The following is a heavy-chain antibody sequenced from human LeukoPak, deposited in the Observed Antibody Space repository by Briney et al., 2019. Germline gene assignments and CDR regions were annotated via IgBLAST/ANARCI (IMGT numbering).Heavy chain of an antibody. J-gene: IGHJ4*02. CDR1: GFTFSSYA. Sequence: GGSLRLSCAASGFTFSSYAMHWVRQAPGKGLEWVAVISYDGSNKYYADSVKGRFTISRDNSKNTLYLQMNSLRAEDTAVYYCARRITVTTGVYFDYWGQGTLVTVSS. V-gene: IGHV3-30-3*01. D-gene: IGHD4-17*01. CDR3: ARRITVTTGVYFDY. CDR2: ISYDGSNK.